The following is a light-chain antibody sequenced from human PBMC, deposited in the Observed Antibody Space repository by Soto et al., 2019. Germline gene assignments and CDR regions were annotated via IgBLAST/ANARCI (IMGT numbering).Light chain of an antibody. Sequence: QLVLTQSSSASASLGSSVKLTCTLSSGHSSYIVAWHQQQPGKAPRYLMHLEGSGSYNKGSGVPDRFSGSSSGADRYLTISKLQFEDEADYYCETWDSNTRLFGGGTKLTVL. CDR3: ETWDSNTRL. J-gene: IGLJ3*02. CDR2: LEGSGSY. CDR1: SGHSSYI. V-gene: IGLV4-60*02.